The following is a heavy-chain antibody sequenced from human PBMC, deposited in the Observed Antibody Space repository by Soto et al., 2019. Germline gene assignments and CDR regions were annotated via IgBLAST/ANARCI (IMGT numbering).Heavy chain of an antibody. Sequence: SETLSLTCTVSGGSISSYYWSWIRQPPGKGLEWIGYIYYSGSTNYNHSLKSRVTISVDTSKNQFSLKLSSVTAADTAVYYCARLVFGVVITRNWFDPWGQGTLVTVSS. CDR3: ARLVFGVVITRNWFDP. D-gene: IGHD3-3*01. CDR2: IYYSGST. J-gene: IGHJ5*02. CDR1: GGSISSYY. V-gene: IGHV4-59*08.